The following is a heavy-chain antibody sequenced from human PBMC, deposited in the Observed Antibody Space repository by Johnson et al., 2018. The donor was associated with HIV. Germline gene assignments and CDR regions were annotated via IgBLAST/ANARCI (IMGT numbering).Heavy chain of an antibody. CDR1: GFTFSSYG. CDR2: IWYDGSNR. Sequence: VQLVESGGGVVQPGRSLRVSCAASGFTFSSYGMHWVRQAPGKGLEWVAVIWYDGSNRYYADSVKGRFTISRDNSKNTLYLQMNSLRAEDTAVYYCARAGMGTVGADAFDIWGQGTTVTVSS. D-gene: IGHD1-26*01. J-gene: IGHJ3*02. V-gene: IGHV3-33*01. CDR3: ARAGMGTVGADAFDI.